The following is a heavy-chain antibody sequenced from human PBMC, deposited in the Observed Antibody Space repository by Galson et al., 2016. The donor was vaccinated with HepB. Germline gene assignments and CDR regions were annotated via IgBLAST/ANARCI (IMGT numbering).Heavy chain of an antibody. CDR2: IRQDGNEK. CDR1: GFSFTNHW. CDR3: ARDSGYCSGGSCYGDAFDV. Sequence: SLRLSCAASGFSFTNHWMTWVRQAPGKGLEWVANIRQDGNEKYHAEFVKGRFTISRDNAKNSLYLQMSGLRPEDTAVYYCARDSGYCSGGSCYGDAFDVWGQGGMVTVSS. V-gene: IGHV3-7*01. J-gene: IGHJ3*01. D-gene: IGHD2-15*01.